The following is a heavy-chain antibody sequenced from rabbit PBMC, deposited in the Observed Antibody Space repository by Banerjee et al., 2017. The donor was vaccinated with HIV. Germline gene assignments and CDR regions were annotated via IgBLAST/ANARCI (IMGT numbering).Heavy chain of an antibody. CDR3: ARMAVIYGYAGYGYGYFNL. CDR2: IYPTYGAT. J-gene: IGHJ4*01. Sequence: QEHLVESGGGLVTLGGSLKLTCKASGIDFSRSFWISWVRQTPGKGLEWIGCIYPTYGATDYANWVNGRFTISLDNAQNTVFLQMTSLTAADTATYFCARMAVIYGYAGYGYGYFNLWGPGTLVTVS. V-gene: IGHV1S43*01. D-gene: IGHD6-1*01. CDR1: GIDFSRSFW.